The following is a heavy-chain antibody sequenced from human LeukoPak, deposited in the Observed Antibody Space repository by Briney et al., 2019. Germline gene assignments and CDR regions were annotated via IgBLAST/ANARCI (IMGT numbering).Heavy chain of an antibody. CDR1: GYTFTGYY. D-gene: IGHD3-22*01. V-gene: IGHV1-2*02. J-gene: IGHJ4*02. CDR2: INPNSGGT. CDR3: ARDVGVDYDSSGYYPGY. Sequence: GASVKVSCKASGYTFTGYYVHWVRQAPGRGLEWMGWINPNSGGTNYAQKFQGRVTMTRDTSISTAYMELSRLRSDDTAVYYCARDVGVDYDSSGYYPGYWGQGTLITVSS.